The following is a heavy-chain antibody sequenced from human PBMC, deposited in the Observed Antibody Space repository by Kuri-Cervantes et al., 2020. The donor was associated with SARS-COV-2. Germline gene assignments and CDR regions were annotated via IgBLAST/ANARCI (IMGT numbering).Heavy chain of an antibody. Sequence: GGSLRLSCAASGFTFDDYGMSWVRQAPGKGLEWVSGINWNGGSTGYADSVKGRFTISRDNAKNSLYLQMNSLRAEDTAVYYCASPRNQYSSSSPFDYWGQGTLVTVSS. D-gene: IGHD6-6*01. CDR3: ASPRNQYSSSSPFDY. V-gene: IGHV3-20*04. CDR2: INWNGGST. J-gene: IGHJ4*02. CDR1: GFTFDDYG.